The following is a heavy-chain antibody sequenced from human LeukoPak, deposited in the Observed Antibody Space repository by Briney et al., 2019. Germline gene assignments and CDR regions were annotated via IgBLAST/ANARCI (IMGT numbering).Heavy chain of an antibody. D-gene: IGHD2-15*01. J-gene: IGHJ6*03. Sequence: ASVKVSCKASGGTFSSYAISWVRQAPGQGLEWMGGIIPIFGTANYAQKFQGRVTITADESTSTAYMELSSLRSEDTAVYYCARAGYCSGGSCYSWDYYYYYMDVWGKGTTVTISS. CDR3: ARAGYCSGGSCYSWDYYYYYMDV. CDR1: GGTFSSYA. CDR2: IIPIFGTA. V-gene: IGHV1-69*13.